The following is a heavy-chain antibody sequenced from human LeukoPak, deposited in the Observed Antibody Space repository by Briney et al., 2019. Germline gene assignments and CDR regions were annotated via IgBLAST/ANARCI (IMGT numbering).Heavy chain of an antibody. CDR3: ASDALNWNHNWFDP. D-gene: IGHD1-1*01. J-gene: IGHJ5*02. Sequence: PSETLSLTCTVSGGSISSYSYYWGWIRQSPGKGLEWIGSMYHNGSTYYNPSLKSRVTISVDTSKNQFSLKLSSVTAADTAVYYCASDALNWNHNWFDPWGQGTLVTVSS. CDR2: MYHNGST. CDR1: GGSISSYSYY. V-gene: IGHV4-39*01.